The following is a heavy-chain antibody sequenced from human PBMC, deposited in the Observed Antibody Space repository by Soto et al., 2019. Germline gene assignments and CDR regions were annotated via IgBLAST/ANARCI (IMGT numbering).Heavy chain of an antibody. CDR1: GIPVSSNY. Sequence: EVQLVESGGGLVQRGGSLRLSCVASGIPVSSNYMTWVRHAPGKGLEWVSVLHSGGDTYYANSVKGRFTISRHDSTNTLFLQMNSLTAEDTPVYYCARDGPYYYASRMDVWGQGTTVTVSS. CDR2: LHSGGDT. D-gene: IGHD3-10*01. V-gene: IGHV3-53*04. J-gene: IGHJ6*02. CDR3: ARDGPYYYASRMDV.